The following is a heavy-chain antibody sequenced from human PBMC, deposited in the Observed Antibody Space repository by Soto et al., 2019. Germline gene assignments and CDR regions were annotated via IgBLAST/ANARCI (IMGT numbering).Heavy chain of an antibody. CDR2: MNPNNGNT. V-gene: IGHV1-8*01. D-gene: IGHD7-27*01. Sequence: ASVKVSCKAAAYTFTSYDINWVRQATGQNFEWMGWMNPNNGNTAYAQKFQGRVTMTRDTSKSTAFMELSSLTSEDTAVYYCARGPRNWGVDYWGQGTLVTVSS. J-gene: IGHJ4*02. CDR3: ARGPRNWGVDY. CDR1: AYTFTSYD.